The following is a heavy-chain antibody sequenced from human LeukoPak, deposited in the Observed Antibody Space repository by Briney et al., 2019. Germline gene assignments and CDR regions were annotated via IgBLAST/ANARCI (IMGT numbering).Heavy chain of an antibody. CDR2: IIPIFGTG. CDR1: GGTFSNYA. D-gene: IGHD1-1*01. Sequence: ASVKVSCKASGGTFSNYAISWVRQAPGQGLEWMGGIIPIFGTGNYAQKFQGRVTITADESTSTAYMELSSLRSEDTAVYYCARALGRRSDFDYWGQGTLVTVSS. CDR3: ARALGRRSDFDY. V-gene: IGHV1-69*13. J-gene: IGHJ4*02.